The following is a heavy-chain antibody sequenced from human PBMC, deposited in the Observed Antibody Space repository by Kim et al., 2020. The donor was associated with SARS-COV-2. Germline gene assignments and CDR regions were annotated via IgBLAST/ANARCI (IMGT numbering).Heavy chain of an antibody. CDR1: GGTFSTYA. J-gene: IGHJ4*02. CDR3: ARDGELPIYFDR. V-gene: IGHV1-69*04. Sequence: SVKVSCKASGGTFSTYAISWVRQAPGQGLEWMGRIIPILGKVDYARKFQGRVTITADKSTSIAYMELSSLRSEDTAVYYCARDGELPIYFDRWGQGTLVTVSS. D-gene: IGHD3-10*01. CDR2: IIPILGKV.